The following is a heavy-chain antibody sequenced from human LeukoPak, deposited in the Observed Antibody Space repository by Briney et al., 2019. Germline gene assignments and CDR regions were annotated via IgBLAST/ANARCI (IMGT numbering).Heavy chain of an antibody. CDR2: ISSFSGTI. D-gene: IGHD3-16*01. J-gene: IGHJ4*02. Sequence: YSMNWVRQAPGKGLEWVSYISSFSGTINYADSVKGRFTISRDNAKNSLYLQMNSLRAEDTAVYYCARDQGGVGYWGQGTLVTVSS. CDR3: ARDQGGVGY. CDR1: YS. V-gene: IGHV3-48*01.